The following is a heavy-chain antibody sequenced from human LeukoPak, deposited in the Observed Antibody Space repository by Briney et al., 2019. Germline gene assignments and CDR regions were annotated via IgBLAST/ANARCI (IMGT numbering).Heavy chain of an antibody. CDR2: ISAYNGNT. D-gene: IGHD3-10*01. J-gene: IGHJ4*02. V-gene: IGHV1-18*01. CDR1: GYTFTSYG. CDR3: ARDPGGITMVRGVIDY. Sequence: GASVKVSCKASGYTFTSYGISWVRQAPGQGPEGMGWISAYNGNTNYAQKHQGRVTMTTDTSTSTAYMELRSLRSDDTAVYYCARDPGGITMVRGVIDYWGQGTLVTVSS.